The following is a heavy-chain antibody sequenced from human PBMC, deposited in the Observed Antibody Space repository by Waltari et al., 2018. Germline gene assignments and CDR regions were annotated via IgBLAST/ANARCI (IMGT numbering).Heavy chain of an antibody. D-gene: IGHD4-17*01. CDR1: GGSISSYY. CDR2: IYYSGST. V-gene: IGHV4-59*01. Sequence: QVQLQESGPGLVKPSETLSLTCTVSGGSISSYYWSWIRQPPGKGLEWIGYIYYSGSTNYNPSRKSRVTISVDTSKNQFSLKLSSVTAADTAVYYCARSDYGDYGYFDLWGRGTLVTVSS. CDR3: ARSDYGDYGYFDL. J-gene: IGHJ2*01.